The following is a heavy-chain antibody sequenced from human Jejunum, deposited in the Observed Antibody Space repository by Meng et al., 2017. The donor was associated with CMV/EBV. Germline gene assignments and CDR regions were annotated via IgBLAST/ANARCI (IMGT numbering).Heavy chain of an antibody. CDR1: GFTFSYYW. CDR3: ARQAGTY. CDR2: IKEDGGEE. D-gene: IGHD6-13*01. V-gene: IGHV3-7*01. Sequence: RLSCVGSGFTFSYYWMSWVRQAPGKGLECVANIKEDGGEEYYVDSVKGRFTISRDNAKNSLYLQMNSLRAEDTAVYYCARQAGTYWGQGTTVTVSS. J-gene: IGHJ6*02.